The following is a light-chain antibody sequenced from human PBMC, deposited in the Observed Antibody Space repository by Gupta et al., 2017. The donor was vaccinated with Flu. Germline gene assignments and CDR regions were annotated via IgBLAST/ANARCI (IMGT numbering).Light chain of an antibody. CDR3: QQHEYSPWT. J-gene: IGKJ1*01. V-gene: IGKV3-20*01. CDR1: QSVSSSY. CDR2: AVS. Sequence: GTLSLSPGERATLSCRASQSVSSSYLAWYQQKPGQAPRLVIHAVSIRATGIPDRFSGSGSGTDFTLTISRLEPEDFAVYYCQQHEYSPWTFGQGIKVEV.